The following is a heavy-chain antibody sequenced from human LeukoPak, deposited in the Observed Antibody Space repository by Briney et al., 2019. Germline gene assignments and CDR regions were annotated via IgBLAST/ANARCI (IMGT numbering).Heavy chain of an antibody. CDR3: ANYYDTRGHIVPY. Sequence: GGSLRLSCAASGFTFSTYAMTWVCQAPGKGLECVSGIGDRGNTYYADSVKGRFTISRDNSKNTLYLQMNSLRAEDTAIYYCANYYDTRGHIVPYWGQGTLVTVSS. D-gene: IGHD3-22*01. J-gene: IGHJ4*02. V-gene: IGHV3-23*01. CDR2: IGDRGNT. CDR1: GFTFSTYA.